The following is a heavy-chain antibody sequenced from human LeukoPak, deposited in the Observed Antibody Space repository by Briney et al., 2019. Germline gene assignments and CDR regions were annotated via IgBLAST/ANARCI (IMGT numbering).Heavy chain of an antibody. CDR3: ARRGSWNYDILTGNDWYFDL. CDR2: INHSGST. V-gene: IGHV4-34*01. Sequence: PSETLSLTCAVYGGSFSGYYWSWIRQPPGKGLEWIGEINHSGSTNYNPSLKSRVTISVDTSKNQFSLKLSSVTAADTAVYYCARRGSWNYDILTGNDWYFDLWGRGTLVTVSS. D-gene: IGHD3-9*01. CDR1: GGSFSGYY. J-gene: IGHJ2*01.